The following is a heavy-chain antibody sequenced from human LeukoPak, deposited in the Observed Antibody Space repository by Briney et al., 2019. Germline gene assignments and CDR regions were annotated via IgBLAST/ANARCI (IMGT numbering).Heavy chain of an antibody. Sequence: GGSLRLSCAASGFTFSTYAMTWVRQAPGKGLELVSAISGSGGYTYCADSVKGRFTISRDNSKNTLYLQMNSLRAEDTAVYYCAKPLVTMVRGVISNYFYYMDVWGKGTTVTVSS. CDR3: AKPLVTMVRGVISNYFYYMDV. D-gene: IGHD3-10*01. J-gene: IGHJ6*03. V-gene: IGHV3-23*01. CDR1: GFTFSTYA. CDR2: ISGSGGYT.